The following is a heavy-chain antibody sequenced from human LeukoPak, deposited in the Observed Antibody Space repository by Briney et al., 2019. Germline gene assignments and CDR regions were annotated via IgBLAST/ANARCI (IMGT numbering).Heavy chain of an antibody. J-gene: IGHJ5*02. D-gene: IGHD2-15*01. CDR2: IYYSGST. Sequence: PSQTLSLTCTVSGGSIITGGYYWTWIRQHPGKDLEWIGYIYYSGSTYYNPSLKSRVTMSVDTSKNQFSLMLTSVTAADTAVYYCARDPGGWQRWFDPWGQGTLVTVSS. CDR3: ARDPGGWQRWFDP. CDR1: GGSIITGGYY. V-gene: IGHV4-31*03.